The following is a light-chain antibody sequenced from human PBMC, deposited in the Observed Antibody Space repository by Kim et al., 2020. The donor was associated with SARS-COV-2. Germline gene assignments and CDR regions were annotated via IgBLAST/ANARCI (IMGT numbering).Light chain of an antibody. Sequence: PSLGDIFTITCRASQGISNSLAWYRQKPGKVPMLLIYGASTLRSGVPSRFRGSGSGTDFTLTISSLQPEDAATYYCQKYNSAPWTFGQGTKVDIK. J-gene: IGKJ1*01. CDR3: QKYNSAPWT. CDR2: GAS. CDR1: QGISNS. V-gene: IGKV1-27*01.